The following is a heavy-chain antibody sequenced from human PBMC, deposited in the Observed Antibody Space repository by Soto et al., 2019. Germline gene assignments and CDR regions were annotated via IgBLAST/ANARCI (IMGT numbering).Heavy chain of an antibody. D-gene: IGHD2-15*01. V-gene: IGHV3-64*02. CDR3: ARADCSGAYCYLAY. J-gene: IGHJ4*02. CDR2: ISSNGAST. Sequence: PGGSLRLSCAASGFTFSIYGMHWVRQAPGKGLEYVSAISSNGASTYYADSVKGRFTISRDNSQNTLYLQMGSLRPEDMGVYYCARADCSGAYCYLAYWGQGTLVTVSS. CDR1: GFTFSIYG.